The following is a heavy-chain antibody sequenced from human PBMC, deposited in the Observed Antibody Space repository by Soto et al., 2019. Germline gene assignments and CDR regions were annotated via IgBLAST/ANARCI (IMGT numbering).Heavy chain of an antibody. CDR3: ARLYDSSGYYYYYGMDV. V-gene: IGHV5-51*01. Sequence: VESLKISCKGSGYSFTSYWIGWVRQMPGKGLEWMGIIYPGDSDTRYSPSFQGQVTISADKSISTAYLQWSSLKASDTAMYYCARLYDSSGYYYYYGMDVWGQGTTVTVSS. CDR1: GYSFTSYW. CDR2: IYPGDSDT. J-gene: IGHJ6*02. D-gene: IGHD3-22*01.